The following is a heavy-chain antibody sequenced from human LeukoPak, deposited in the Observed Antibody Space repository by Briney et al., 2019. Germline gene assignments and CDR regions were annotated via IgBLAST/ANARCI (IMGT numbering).Heavy chain of an antibody. V-gene: IGHV3-21*01. CDR1: GFTFSSCS. CDR2: ISSSGSHM. J-gene: IGHJ4*02. Sequence: PGGSLRLSCAASGFTFSSCSMNWVRQAPGKGLEWVSSISSSGSHMYYADSVKGRFTISRDNAKNSLYLQMNSLRAEDTAVYYCARLTFGGVIGFDYWGQGTLVTVSS. D-gene: IGHD3-16*02. CDR3: ARLTFGGVIGFDY.